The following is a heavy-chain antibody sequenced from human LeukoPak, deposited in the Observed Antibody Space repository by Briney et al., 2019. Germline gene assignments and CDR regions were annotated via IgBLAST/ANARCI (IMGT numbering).Heavy chain of an antibody. CDR1: GGSLSGYY. D-gene: IGHD3-22*01. CDR2: INHSGST. J-gene: IGHJ6*03. Sequence: PSETLSPTCAVYGGSLSGYYWSWIRQPPGKGLEWIGEINHSGSTNYNPSLKSRVTISVDTSKNQFSLKLSSVTAADTAVYYCARATRFKYDSSGYSILGGCYYMDVWGKGTTVTVSS. CDR3: ARATRFKYDSSGYSILGGCYYMDV. V-gene: IGHV4-34*01.